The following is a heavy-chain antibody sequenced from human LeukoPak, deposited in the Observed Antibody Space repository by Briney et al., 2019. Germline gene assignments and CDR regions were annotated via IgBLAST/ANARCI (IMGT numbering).Heavy chain of an antibody. CDR1: GDSISSFSYS. CDR3: ATYQYESRGRQWFDP. J-gene: IGHJ5*02. D-gene: IGHD3-22*01. V-gene: IGHV4-39*01. CDR2: IYYSGSGNMYYSGTT. Sequence: SSETLSLTCTVSGDSISSFSYSWGWIRQPPGKGLEWIGNIYYSGSGNMYYSGTTYYKSSLKSRVTISVDTSKNQFSLKLTSVTAADTAVYYCATYQYESRGRQWFDPWGQGTPVTVSS.